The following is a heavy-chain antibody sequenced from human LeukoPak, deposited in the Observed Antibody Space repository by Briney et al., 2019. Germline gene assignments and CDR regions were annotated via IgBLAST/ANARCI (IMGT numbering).Heavy chain of an antibody. CDR1: GGTFSSYA. CDR3: ARGRDGSSKLDPHGY. V-gene: IGHV1-69*04. CDR2: IIPILGIA. Sequence: SVKVSCKASGGTFSSYAISWVRQAPGQGLEWMGRIIPILGIANYAQKFQGRVTITADKSTSTAYMELSSLRSEDTAVYYCARGRDGSSKLDPHGYWGQGTLVTVSS. J-gene: IGHJ4*02. D-gene: IGHD6-13*01.